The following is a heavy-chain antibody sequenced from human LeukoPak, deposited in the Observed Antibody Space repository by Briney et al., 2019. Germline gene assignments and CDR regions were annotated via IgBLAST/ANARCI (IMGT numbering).Heavy chain of an antibody. Sequence: SETLSLTCTVVGGSITSDYWSWIRQPAGKGLEWIGRIFTSGSTAYNPSLKNRVTMSLDTSKNQFFLKLSSVTAADTAAYFCSRGGANDLWGQGTLVTVSS. CDR2: IFTSGST. CDR3: SRGGANDL. D-gene: IGHD4/OR15-4a*01. CDR1: GGSITSDY. J-gene: IGHJ5*02. V-gene: IGHV4-4*07.